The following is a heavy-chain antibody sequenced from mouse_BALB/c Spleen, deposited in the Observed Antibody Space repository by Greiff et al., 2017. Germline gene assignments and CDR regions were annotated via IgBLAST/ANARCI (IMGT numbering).Heavy chain of an antibody. D-gene: IGHD1-1*01. CDR2: SRNKANDYTT. V-gene: IGHV7-1*02. CDR1: GFTFSDFY. Sequence: EVQLVESGGGLVQPGGSLRLSCATSGFTFSDFYMEWVRQPPGKRLEWIAASRNKANDYTTEYSASVKGRFIVSRDTSQSILYLQMNALRAEDTAIYYCARDYYGSSYGYFDVWGAGTTVTVSS. J-gene: IGHJ1*01. CDR3: ARDYYGSSYGYFDV.